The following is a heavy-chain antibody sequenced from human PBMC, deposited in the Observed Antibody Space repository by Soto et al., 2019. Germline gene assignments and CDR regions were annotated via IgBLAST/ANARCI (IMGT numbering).Heavy chain of an antibody. CDR3: AKNEVGSSSLPYYCYGMDV. Sequence: GGSLRLSCVVSGFTFSTYGMHWVRQTPGKGLEWVAFISYDGGNKYYADSVKGRFTISRDNSKNTLYLQMNSLRAEDTAVYFCAKNEVGSSSLPYYCYGMDVWGQGTTVTVSS. CDR1: GFTFSTYG. D-gene: IGHD2-2*01. J-gene: IGHJ6*02. V-gene: IGHV3-30*18. CDR2: ISYDGGNK.